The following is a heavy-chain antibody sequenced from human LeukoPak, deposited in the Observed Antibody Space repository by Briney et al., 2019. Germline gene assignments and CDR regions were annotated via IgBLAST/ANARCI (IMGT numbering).Heavy chain of an antibody. V-gene: IGHV3-11*04. D-gene: IGHD3-22*01. J-gene: IGHJ4*02. CDR2: ITSGGGFK. Sequence: GGSLRLSCVGAGFPFSDFHMSWIRQAPGKGLEWVSYITSGGGFKYYADSVKGRFSISRDDSKNSVFLQMNSLRVEDTAVYYCARVRPRSSGSYYRTSWGQGTLVTVSS. CDR1: GFPFSDFH. CDR3: ARVRPRSSGSYYRTS.